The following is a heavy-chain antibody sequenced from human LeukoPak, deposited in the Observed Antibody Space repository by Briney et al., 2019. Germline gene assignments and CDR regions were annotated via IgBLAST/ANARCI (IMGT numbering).Heavy chain of an antibody. CDR1: GFTFSSYW. D-gene: IGHD1-7*01. V-gene: IGHV3-7*01. CDR3: ARHSGTTSEGFDP. J-gene: IGHJ5*02. Sequence: GGSLRLSCAASGFTFSSYWMSWVRQAPGKGLEWVANIKQDGSEKYYVDSVKGRFTISRDNAKNSLYLQMNSLRAEDTAVYYCARHSGTTSEGFDPWGQGTLVTVSS. CDR2: IKQDGSEK.